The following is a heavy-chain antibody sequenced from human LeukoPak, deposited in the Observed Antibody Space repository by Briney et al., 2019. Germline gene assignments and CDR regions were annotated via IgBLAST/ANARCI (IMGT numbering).Heavy chain of an antibody. Sequence: GVSLRLSCAASGFTVSTYAMNWVRQAPGKGLEWVAGITGGGANTYYADSLKGRFTISRDDSKYALYLQMNSLRAEDTAVYYCAKGAYVVGGALDYWGQGTLVTVSS. CDR3: AKGAYVVGGALDY. CDR1: GFTVSTYA. V-gene: IGHV3-23*01. CDR2: ITGGGANT. J-gene: IGHJ4*02. D-gene: IGHD2-21*01.